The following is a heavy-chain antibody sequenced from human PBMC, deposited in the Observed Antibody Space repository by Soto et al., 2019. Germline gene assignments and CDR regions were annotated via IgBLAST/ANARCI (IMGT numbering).Heavy chain of an antibody. CDR3: AKDARVYCSGGSCYSGDAFDI. D-gene: IGHD2-15*01. J-gene: IGHJ3*02. V-gene: IGHV3-23*01. CDR1: GFTFSSYA. CDR2: ISGSGGST. Sequence: GGSLRLSCAASGFTFSSYAMSWVRQAPGKGLEWVSAISGSGGSTYYADSVKGRFTISRDNSKNTLYLQMNSLRAEDTAVYYCAKDARVYCSGGSCYSGDAFDIWGQGTMVTVSS.